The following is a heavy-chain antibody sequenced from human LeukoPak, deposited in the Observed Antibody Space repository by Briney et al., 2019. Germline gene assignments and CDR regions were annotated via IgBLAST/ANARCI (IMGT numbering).Heavy chain of an antibody. J-gene: IGHJ3*02. V-gene: IGHV1-2*02. D-gene: IGHD2-8*01. CDR3: ARGLQGYCTNGVCSMAFDI. CDR2: INPNSGGT. CDR1: GYTFTGYY. Sequence: VASVKVSCKASGYTFTGYYMHWVRQAPGQGREWMGWINPNSGGTNYAQKFQGRVTMTTDTSTSTAYMELRSLRSDDTAVYYCARGLQGYCTNGVCSMAFDIWGQGTMVTVSS.